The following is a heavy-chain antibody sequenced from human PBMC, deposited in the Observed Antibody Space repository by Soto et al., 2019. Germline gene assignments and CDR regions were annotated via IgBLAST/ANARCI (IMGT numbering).Heavy chain of an antibody. J-gene: IGHJ3*02. D-gene: IGHD5-18*01. Sequence: SETLSLTCTVSGGSISSYYWSWIRQPPGKGLEWIGYIYYSGSTNYNPSLKSRVTISVDTSKNQFSLKLSSVTAADTAVYYCARVRYSYGYAFDIWGQGTMVTVSS. CDR2: IYYSGST. CDR3: ARVRYSYGYAFDI. CDR1: GGSISSYY. V-gene: IGHV4-59*01.